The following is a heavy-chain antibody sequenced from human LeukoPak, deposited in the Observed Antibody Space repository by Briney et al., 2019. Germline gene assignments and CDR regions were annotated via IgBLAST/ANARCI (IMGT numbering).Heavy chain of an antibody. CDR3: TRFGSNWLNWFDP. D-gene: IGHD6-13*01. J-gene: IGHJ5*02. V-gene: IGHV4-30-2*01. CDR2: IYHSGST. CDR1: GGSISSGGYS. Sequence: PSETLSLTCAVSGGSISSGGYSWSWIRQPPGKGLEWIGYIYHSGSTYYNPSLKSRVTISVDRSKNQFSLKLSSVTAADTAVYYRTRFGSNWLNWFDPWGQGTLVTVSS.